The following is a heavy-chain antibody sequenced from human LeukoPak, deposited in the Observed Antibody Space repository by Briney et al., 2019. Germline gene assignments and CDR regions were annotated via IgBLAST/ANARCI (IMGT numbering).Heavy chain of an antibody. J-gene: IGHJ2*01. Sequence: SETLSLTCTVSGGSISSSSYYWGWIRQPPGKGLEWIGSIYYSGSTSYNPSLKSRVTISVDASKNQFSLKLSSVTAADTAVYYCARGVTLIVVVIHDWYFDLWGRGTVFTVSS. V-gene: IGHV4-39*01. CDR1: GGSISSSSYY. D-gene: IGHD3-22*01. CDR2: IYYSGST. CDR3: ARGVTLIVVVIHDWYFDL.